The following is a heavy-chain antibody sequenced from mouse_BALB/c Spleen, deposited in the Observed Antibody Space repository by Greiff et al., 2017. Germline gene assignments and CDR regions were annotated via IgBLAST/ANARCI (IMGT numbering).Heavy chain of an antibody. Sequence: VQRVESGPGLVAPSQSLSITCTVSGFSLTGYGVNWVRQPPGKGLEWLGMIWGDGSTDYNSALKSRLSISKDNSKSQVFLKMNSLQTDDTARYYCAATVVATSPFDYWGQGTTLTVSS. D-gene: IGHD1-1*01. J-gene: IGHJ2*01. CDR2: IWGDGST. V-gene: IGHV2-6-7*01. CDR1: GFSLTGYG. CDR3: AATVVATSPFDY.